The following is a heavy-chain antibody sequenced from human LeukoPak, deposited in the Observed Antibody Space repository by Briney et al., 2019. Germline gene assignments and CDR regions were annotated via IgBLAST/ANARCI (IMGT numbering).Heavy chain of an antibody. CDR2: INPNGGGT. CDR3: ARGRGYSGYLDY. CDR1: GYTFTGYY. D-gene: IGHD5-12*01. V-gene: IGHV1-2*02. Sequence: GASAKVSCKASGYTFTGYYMHWVRQAPGQGLEWMGWINPNGGGTNYAQKFQGRVTMTRDTSISTAYMELSRLRSDDTAVYYCARGRGYSGYLDYWGQGTLVTVSS. J-gene: IGHJ4*02.